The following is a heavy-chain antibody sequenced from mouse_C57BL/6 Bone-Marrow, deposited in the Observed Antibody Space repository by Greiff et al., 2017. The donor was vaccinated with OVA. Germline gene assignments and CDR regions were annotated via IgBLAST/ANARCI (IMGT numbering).Heavy chain of an antibody. J-gene: IGHJ4*01. CDR2: ISSGGSYT. V-gene: IGHV5-6*01. Sequence: EVKLVESGGDLVKPGGSLKLSCAASGFTFSSYGMSWVRQTPDKRLEWVATISSGGSYTYYPDSVKGRFTISRDNAKNTLYLQMSSLKSEDTAMYYCARQSSGDAMDYWGQGTSVTVSS. CDR1: GFTFSSYG. D-gene: IGHD3-2*02. CDR3: ARQSSGDAMDY.